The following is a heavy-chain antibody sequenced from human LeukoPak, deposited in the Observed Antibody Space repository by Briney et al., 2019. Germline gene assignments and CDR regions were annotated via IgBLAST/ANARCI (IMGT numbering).Heavy chain of an antibody. CDR2: INNDGSDT. V-gene: IGHV3-74*03. D-gene: IGHD1-26*01. J-gene: IGHJ4*02. CDR3: ARDPLLWELPSDY. CDR1: GFTFSTFW. Sequence: GGSLRLSCAASGFTFSTFWMHWVRQGPGKGLMWVSQINNDGSDTKYADSVKGRFTISRDNAKNTVYLQMNSLRADDTAVYYCARDPLLWELPSDYWGQGTLVTVSS.